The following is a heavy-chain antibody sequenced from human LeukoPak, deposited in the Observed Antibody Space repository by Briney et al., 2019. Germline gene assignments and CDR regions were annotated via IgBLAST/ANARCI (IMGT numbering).Heavy chain of an antibody. D-gene: IGHD1-26*01. CDR2: ISSSRTTM. Sequence: GGSQRLSCAVSGYTFNTYDMNWVRQAPGKGLEWVSYISSSRTTMYYADSVKGRFTISRDNAKNSLFLQMNSLRDDDTAVYYCARDLRGTYDYWGQGTLVTVSS. J-gene: IGHJ4*02. V-gene: IGHV3-48*02. CDR3: ARDLRGTYDY. CDR1: GYTFNTYD.